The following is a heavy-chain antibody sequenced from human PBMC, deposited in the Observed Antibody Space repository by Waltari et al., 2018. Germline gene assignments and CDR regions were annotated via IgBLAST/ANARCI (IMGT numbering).Heavy chain of an antibody. CDR3: ARDRGRGLYLDS. CDR1: GHSMTSNYC. CDR2: VDRYGRT. D-gene: IGHD2-15*01. V-gene: IGHV4-4*02. Sequence: QLQLQESGPGLVQPSGTLSLTCLVPGHSMTSNYCWSWVRQSPGKGLEWIGQVDRYGRTNYNPSFASRVIMSLDTSINHFSLNILSATAADTAVYYCARDRGRGLYLDSWGRGTLVSVSP. J-gene: IGHJ4*02.